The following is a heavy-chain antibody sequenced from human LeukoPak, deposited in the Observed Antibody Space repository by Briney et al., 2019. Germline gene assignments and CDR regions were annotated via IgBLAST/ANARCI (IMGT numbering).Heavy chain of an antibody. CDR2: IRYDGSNK. J-gene: IGHJ4*02. CDR1: GFTFSSYG. D-gene: IGHD2-8*01. V-gene: IGHV3-30*02. CDR3: AKDDSNKVCDFTWRYFDY. Sequence: GGSLRLSCAASGFTFSSYGMHWVRQAPGKGLEWVAFIRYDGSNKYYADSVKGRFTISRDNSKNTLYLQMNSLRAEDTAVYYCAKDDSNKVCDFTWRYFDYWGQGTLVTVSS.